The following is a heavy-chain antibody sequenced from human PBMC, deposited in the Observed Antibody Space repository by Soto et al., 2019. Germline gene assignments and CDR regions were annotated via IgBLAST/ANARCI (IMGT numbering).Heavy chain of an antibody. V-gene: IGHV4-31*02. J-gene: IGHJ4*02. CDR2: RYYSEST. CDR3: ARTKCSGGSCYSWSLDY. CDR1: GGSITTGGYY. D-gene: IGHD2-15*01. Sequence: SETLSLTXTVSGGSITTGGYYWSWIRQLPGKGLEWIGHRYYSESTYYNPSLKSRVSISLDTSKNQFSLKLSFVTAADAAMYYCARTKCSGGSCYSWSLDYWGQGTPVTVS.